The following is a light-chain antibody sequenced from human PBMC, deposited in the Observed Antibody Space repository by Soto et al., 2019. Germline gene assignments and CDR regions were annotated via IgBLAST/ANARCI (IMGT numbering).Light chain of an antibody. V-gene: IGLV2-23*02. J-gene: IGLJ1*01. Sequence: QAVLSQPASVSVSLGLAITIFCTGTSSDVGSYNLVSWYQQLPGKAPKLMIYEVSKRPSGVSNRFSGSKSGNTASLTISGLQAEDEADYYCCSYAGSSTFDVFGTGTKVTVL. CDR2: EVS. CDR1: SSDVGSYNL. CDR3: CSYAGSSTFDV.